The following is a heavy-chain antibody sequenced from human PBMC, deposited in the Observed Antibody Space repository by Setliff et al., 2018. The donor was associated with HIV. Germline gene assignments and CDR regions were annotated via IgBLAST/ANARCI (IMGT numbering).Heavy chain of an antibody. D-gene: IGHD2-21*01. V-gene: IGHV4-4*07. Sequence: PSETLSLTCTVSNVSINSYYWSWIRQPAGRALEWIGRISSSGSTNYNPSLKSRVKMSIDTSKNQFSLKLSSVTAADTAVYFCARDPYCSGDGYFRYYQHWGRGTLVTVSS. CDR3: ARDPYCSGDGYFRYYQH. CDR1: NVSINSYY. CDR2: ISSSGST. J-gene: IGHJ1*01.